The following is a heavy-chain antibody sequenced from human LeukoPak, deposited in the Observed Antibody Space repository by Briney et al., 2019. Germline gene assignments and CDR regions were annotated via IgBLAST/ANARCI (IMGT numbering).Heavy chain of an antibody. CDR1: GFIVNSNY. D-gene: IGHD4-17*01. V-gene: IGHV3-53*01. CDR3: AKDFGDFFPPLFDS. CDR2: IYADGST. Sequence: GGSLRLSCEASGFIVNSNYLSWVRQAPGKGLEWVSVIYADGSTFYADSVKGRFTISRDNSKNTLYLQMNSLRAEDTAVYYCAKDFGDFFPPLFDSWGHGTLVTVSP. J-gene: IGHJ4*01.